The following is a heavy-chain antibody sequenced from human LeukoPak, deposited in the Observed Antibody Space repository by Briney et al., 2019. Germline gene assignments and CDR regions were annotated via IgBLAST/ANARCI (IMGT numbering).Heavy chain of an antibody. Sequence: GGSLRLSCAASGFTFSSYSMHWARKAPGKGLEWVAVISYDGSNKRYADSVKGRFTISRDNSKNTLYLQMNSLRAEDTAVYYCARDRNFYSYYYYGMDVWGQGTTVTVSS. V-gene: IGHV3-30*04. D-gene: IGHD2-15*01. CDR2: ISYDGSNK. J-gene: IGHJ6*02. CDR3: ARDRNFYSYYYYGMDV. CDR1: GFTFSSYS.